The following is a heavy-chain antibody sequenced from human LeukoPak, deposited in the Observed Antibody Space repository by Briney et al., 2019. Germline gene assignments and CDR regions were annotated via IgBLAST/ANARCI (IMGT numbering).Heavy chain of an antibody. D-gene: IGHD6-19*01. Sequence: GGSLGLSCAASGFTFKNHAMSWVRQAPGKGLEWVSAILASGGGDSTYTADSMKGRFTISRDNSKDMLYLQIDSLRAEDTAMYYCAKGTLRYSSCYEYWGQGTPVTVSS. J-gene: IGHJ4*02. CDR3: AKGTLRYSSCYEY. V-gene: IGHV3-23*01. CDR2: ILASGGGDST. CDR1: GFTFKNHA.